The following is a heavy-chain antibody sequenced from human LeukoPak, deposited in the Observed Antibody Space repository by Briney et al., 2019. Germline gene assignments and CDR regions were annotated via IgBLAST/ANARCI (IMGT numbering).Heavy chain of an antibody. CDR2: IYYSGST. CDR3: ARDSHYYDSSGYYYFDY. CDR1: SGSISSSSYY. J-gene: IGHJ4*02. Sequence: KPSETLSLTCSVSSGSISSSSYYWGWIRQPPGKGLEWIGSIYYSGSTNYNPSLKSRVTISVDTSKNQFSLKLSSVTAADTAVYYCARDSHYYDSSGYYYFDYWGQGTLVTVSS. D-gene: IGHD3-22*01. V-gene: IGHV4-39*07.